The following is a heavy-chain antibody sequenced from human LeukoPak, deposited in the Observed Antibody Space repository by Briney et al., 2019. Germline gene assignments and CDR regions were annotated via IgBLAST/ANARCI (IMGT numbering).Heavy chain of an antibody. V-gene: IGHV3-23*01. Sequence: PGGSLTLSCAASGFSFSNYGMSWFRHAPGKGREWVSTMNIRADETHYAHSVRGRFAISRDNSKSTLALHMSNLRVEDTAVYYCERDPSEYEWQRGWYRDFWGQEVLVAVSS. CDR3: ERDPSEYEWQRGWYRDF. CDR1: GFSFSNYG. J-gene: IGHJ4*02. CDR2: MNIRADET. D-gene: IGHD6-19*01.